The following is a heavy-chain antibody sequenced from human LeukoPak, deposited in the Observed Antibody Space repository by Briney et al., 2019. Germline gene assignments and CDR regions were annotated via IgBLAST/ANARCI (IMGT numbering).Heavy chain of an antibody. D-gene: IGHD3-22*01. J-gene: IGHJ4*02. CDR1: GYSISSGYY. Sequence: ASETLSLTCTVSGYSISSGYYWGWIRQPPGKGLEWIGSIYHSGSTYYNPSLKSRVTISVDTSKNQFSLKLSSVTATDTAVYYCARGGGTEWLLVPFEYWGQGTLVTVSS. CDR2: IYHSGST. V-gene: IGHV4-38-2*02. CDR3: ARGGGTEWLLVPFEY.